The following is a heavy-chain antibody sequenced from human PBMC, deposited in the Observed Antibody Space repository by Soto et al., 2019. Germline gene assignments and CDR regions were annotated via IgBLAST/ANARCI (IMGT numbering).Heavy chain of an antibody. Sequence: SETLSLTCPVSGDSIRSYYWSWIRQPPGKGLEWIGYIYDSGSTNYNPSLKSRVTISVDTSKSQFYLKLSSVTAADTAVYYCARDRAYYESSGLYFDYWGQGTLVTVSS. V-gene: IGHV4-59*01. CDR2: IYDSGST. CDR1: GDSIRSYY. J-gene: IGHJ4*02. CDR3: ARDRAYYESSGLYFDY. D-gene: IGHD3-22*01.